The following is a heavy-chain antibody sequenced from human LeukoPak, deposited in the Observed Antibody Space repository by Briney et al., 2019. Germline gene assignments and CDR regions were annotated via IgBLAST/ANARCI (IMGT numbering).Heavy chain of an antibody. V-gene: IGHV4-59*01. CDR3: ARVSWFPGTSYYYMDV. J-gene: IGHJ6*03. Sequence: SETLSLTCTVSGDSMREDYWSWIRQPPGKGLEWIGFIQYSGSTNYNPSLKSRVTISVDTSKNQFSLKLSSVTAADTAVYYCARVSWFPGTSYYYMDVWGKGITVTVSS. CDR1: GDSMREDY. D-gene: IGHD1-1*01. CDR2: IQYSGST.